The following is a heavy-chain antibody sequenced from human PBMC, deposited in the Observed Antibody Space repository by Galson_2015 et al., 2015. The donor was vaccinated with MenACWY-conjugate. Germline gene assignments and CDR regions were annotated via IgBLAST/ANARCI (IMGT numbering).Heavy chain of an antibody. J-gene: IGHJ2*01. CDR2: FDPEDGET. CDR1: GYTLTELS. D-gene: IGHD3-9*01. V-gene: IGHV1-24*01. Sequence: SVKVSCKVSGYTLTELSMHWVRQAPGKGLEWMGGFDPEDGETIYAQKFQGRVTMTEDTSTDTAYMELSSLRSEDTAVYYCATDTIGYRGRFDLWGRGTLVTVSS. CDR3: ATDTIGYRGRFDL.